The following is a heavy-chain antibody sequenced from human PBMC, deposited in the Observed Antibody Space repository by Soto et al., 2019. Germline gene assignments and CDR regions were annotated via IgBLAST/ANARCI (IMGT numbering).Heavy chain of an antibody. Sequence: QVQLVQSGAEVKKPGASVRVSCETSGYRFTAYYIHWVRQAPGQGLEWMGRMNLDTGGTTYAQKFQGRVTMTRDTPISTAYMELSSLKSDDTAMYYCAKHGNFALLGYSFAFDFWGQGTLVTVSS. CDR1: GYRFTAYY. J-gene: IGHJ4*02. CDR2: MNLDTGGT. V-gene: IGHV1-2*06. CDR3: AKHGNFALLGYSFAFDF. D-gene: IGHD5-18*01.